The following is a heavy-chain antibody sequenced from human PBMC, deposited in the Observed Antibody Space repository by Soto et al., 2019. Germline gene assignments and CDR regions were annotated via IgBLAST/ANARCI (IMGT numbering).Heavy chain of an antibody. CDR3: ARGGWHTFFDY. D-gene: IGHD3-16*01. V-gene: IGHV1-18*04. CDR1: GYTFTDYG. J-gene: IGHJ4*02. CDR2: ISAYNGNT. Sequence: QVHLVQSGAEVKKPGASVKVSCKSSGYTFTDYGFSWVRQAPGQGLEWLGWISAYNGNTNYGQKLQGRVTMTADTSPSTVYMELRSLRSDDTAVYYCARGGWHTFFDYWGQGTLVTVSS.